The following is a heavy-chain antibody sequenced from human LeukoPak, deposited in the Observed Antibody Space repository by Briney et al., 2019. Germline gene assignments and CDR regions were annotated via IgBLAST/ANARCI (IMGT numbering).Heavy chain of an antibody. J-gene: IGHJ5*02. D-gene: IGHD4-11*01. Sequence: SQTLSLTCTVSGGSISSGGYYWSWLRQHPGTGLEWIGYIYYSGSTYYNPSLKSRVTISVDTSKNQFSLKLSSVTAADTAVYYCGRMDYTNWFDPWGQGTLVTVSS. CDR1: GGSISSGGYY. CDR3: GRMDYTNWFDP. V-gene: IGHV4-31*03. CDR2: IYYSGST.